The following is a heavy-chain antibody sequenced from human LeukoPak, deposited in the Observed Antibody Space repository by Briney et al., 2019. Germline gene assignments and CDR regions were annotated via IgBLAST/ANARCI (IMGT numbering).Heavy chain of an antibody. CDR2: INPSGGST. D-gene: IGHD3-22*01. J-gene: IGHJ4*02. CDR1: GYTFTSYY. CDR3: ARGFDPYYDSSGYYYVGY. V-gene: IGHV1-46*01. Sequence: ASVKVSCEASGYTFTSYYIHWVRQAPGQGLEWMGIINPSGGSTTYAQKFQDRLTMTSDTSTSAVYMELSSLRSEDTAVYYCARGFDPYYDSSGYYYVGYWGQGTLVTVSS.